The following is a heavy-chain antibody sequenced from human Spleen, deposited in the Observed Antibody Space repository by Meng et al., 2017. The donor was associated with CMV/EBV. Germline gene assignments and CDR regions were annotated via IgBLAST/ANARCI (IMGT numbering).Heavy chain of an antibody. Sequence: SCKASGGSFSSYAITWVRQAPGQGLEWLGRIVPTIGATNYAQKFQGRVTLTADTSTITAFMELSSLRSEDTAVYYCARQGLGTYIDYWGQGALVTAPQ. CDR1: GGSFSSYA. J-gene: IGHJ4*02. V-gene: IGHV1-69*04. CDR2: IVPTIGAT. CDR3: ARQGLGTYIDY. D-gene: IGHD7-27*01.